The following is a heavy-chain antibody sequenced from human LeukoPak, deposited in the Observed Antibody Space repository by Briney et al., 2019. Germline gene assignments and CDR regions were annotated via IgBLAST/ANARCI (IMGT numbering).Heavy chain of an antibody. Sequence: GGSLRLSCAASRFTFRSFSINWVRQAPGEGLVWVSYNSSSNSSIYYAASVKRRFTISRDTAKNTLYPQKNTLRPGDTAVYYCARCRSGIDFGDHFYYYYMDVWGKGTTVTVSS. CDR2: NSSSNSSI. V-gene: IGHV3-48*01. J-gene: IGHJ6*03. CDR1: RFTFRSFS. CDR3: ARCRSGIDFGDHFYYYYMDV. D-gene: IGHD1-26*01.